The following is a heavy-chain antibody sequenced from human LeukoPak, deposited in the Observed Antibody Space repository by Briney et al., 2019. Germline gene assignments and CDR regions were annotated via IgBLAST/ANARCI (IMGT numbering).Heavy chain of an antibody. V-gene: IGHV3-21*01. Sequence: PGGSLRLSCAASGFTFSSYEMNWVRQAPGKGLEWVACISSGSTYIFHADSVRGRFAVSGDNAKNSLYLQMNSLRADDTAVYYCVRENHGSFDYWGRGSLVTVSS. D-gene: IGHD1-14*01. J-gene: IGHJ4*02. CDR1: GFTFSSYE. CDR2: ISSGSTYI. CDR3: VRENHGSFDY.